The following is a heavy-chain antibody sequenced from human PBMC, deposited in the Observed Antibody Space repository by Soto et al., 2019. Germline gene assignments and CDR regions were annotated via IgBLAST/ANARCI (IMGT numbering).Heavy chain of an antibody. CDR2: IIPLFGTA. Sequence: VQLVQSGAEVKKPGSSVKVSCKASGGTFNNYAISWVRQAPGQGLEWMGGIIPLFGTANYAQKFEGRVTITADKYKDTAYMELNSLKSEDTAVYYCARLIGEGYSGTYALDYWGQGTQLTVSS. CDR1: GGTFNNYA. V-gene: IGHV1-69*06. J-gene: IGHJ4*02. CDR3: ARLIGEGYSGTYALDY. D-gene: IGHD1-26*01.